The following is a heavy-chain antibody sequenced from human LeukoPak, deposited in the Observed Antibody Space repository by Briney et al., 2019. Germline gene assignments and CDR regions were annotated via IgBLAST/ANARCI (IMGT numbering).Heavy chain of an antibody. D-gene: IGHD3-10*01. Sequence: PGGSLRLSCAASGFTVIYNYIYWVRQAPGKGLEWVSVIYSGGNTYYADSVKGRFTISRHNSRNTVYLQMNSLRAEDTAIYYCARGGAITVVRGIIYGLDVWGQGTTVTVSS. CDR2: IYSGGNT. CDR1: GFTVIYNY. J-gene: IGHJ6*02. V-gene: IGHV3-53*04. CDR3: ARGGAITVVRGIIYGLDV.